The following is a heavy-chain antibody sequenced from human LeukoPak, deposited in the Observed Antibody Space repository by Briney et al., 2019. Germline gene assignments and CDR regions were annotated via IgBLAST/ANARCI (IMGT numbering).Heavy chain of an antibody. CDR3: VRDDETEGRALDY. J-gene: IGHJ4*02. CDR1: GGSISSYY. CDR2: IYYSGST. V-gene: IGHV4-59*12. D-gene: IGHD3-10*01. Sequence: SETLSLTCTVSGGSISSYYWSWIRQPPGKGLEWIGYIYYSGSTNYNPSLKSRVTISVDTSKNQFSLKLSSVTPEDTAVYYCVRDDETEGRALDYWGQGTLVTVSS.